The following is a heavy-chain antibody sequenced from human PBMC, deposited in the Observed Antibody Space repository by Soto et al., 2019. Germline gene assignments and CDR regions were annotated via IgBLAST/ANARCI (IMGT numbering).Heavy chain of an antibody. D-gene: IGHD3-10*01. J-gene: IGHJ4*02. CDR1: GFILSSYS. V-gene: IGHV3-30-3*01. Sequence: QVQLVESGGGVVQPGTSLRLSCAASGFILSSYSIHWVRQAPGKGLEWVAVISFDGNTQYYGDSVKGRFIVSRDNSKNILYLQMNYLRAEDTAVYYCAKVSRETRVSTPDFDYWGQGTLVTVSS. CDR3: AKVSRETRVSTPDFDY. CDR2: ISFDGNTQ.